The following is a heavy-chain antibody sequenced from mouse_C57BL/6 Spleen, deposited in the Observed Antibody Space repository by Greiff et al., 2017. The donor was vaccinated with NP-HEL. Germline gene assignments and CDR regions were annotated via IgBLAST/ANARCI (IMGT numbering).Heavy chain of an antibody. CDR2: ISDGGSYT. D-gene: IGHD2-5*01. Sequence: EVQGVESGGGLVKPGGSLKLSCAASGFTFSSYAMSWVRQTPEKRLEWVATISDGGSYTYYPDNVKGRFPISRDNAKNNLYLQMSHLKSEDTAMYYCARDRNYSNLYAMDYWGQGTSVTVSS. V-gene: IGHV5-4*01. CDR1: GFTFSSYA. J-gene: IGHJ4*01. CDR3: ARDRNYSNLYAMDY.